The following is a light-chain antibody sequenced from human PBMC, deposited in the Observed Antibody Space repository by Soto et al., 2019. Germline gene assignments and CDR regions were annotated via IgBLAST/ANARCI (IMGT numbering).Light chain of an antibody. CDR2: GTS. J-gene: IGKJ4*01. Sequence: EIVMTQSPATLSVSPRERATLSCRASQSVSSTLAWYQQIPGQAPRLLLYGTSTRATGIPARFSGSGSGTEFTLTISSLQSEDFALYYCQQYYQWPLTFGGGTKVEVK. CDR1: QSVSST. CDR3: QQYYQWPLT. V-gene: IGKV3-15*01.